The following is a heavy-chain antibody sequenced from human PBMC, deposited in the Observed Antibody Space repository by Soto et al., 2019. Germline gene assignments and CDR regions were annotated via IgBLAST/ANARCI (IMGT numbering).Heavy chain of an antibody. CDR1: GFTFADYT. CDR2: ISWDGGST. CDR3: AKDHGITIFGVVNRGGMDV. Sequence: GGSLTLSCAASGFTFADYTMHWVRQAPGKGLECVSLISWDGGSTYHADSVKGRFTISRDNSKNSLYLQMNSLRTEDTALYYCAKDHGITIFGVVNRGGMDVWGQGTTVTVSS. J-gene: IGHJ6*02. D-gene: IGHD3-3*01. V-gene: IGHV3-43*01.